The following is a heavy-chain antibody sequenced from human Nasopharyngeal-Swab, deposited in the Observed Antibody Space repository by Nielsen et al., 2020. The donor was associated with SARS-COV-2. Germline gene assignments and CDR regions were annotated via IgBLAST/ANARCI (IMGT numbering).Heavy chain of an antibody. CDR3: VRGWRSNSFDY. CDR1: GFTLSTYS. D-gene: IGHD2/OR15-2a*01. J-gene: IGHJ4*01. CDR2: IGTSSTPI. Sequence: ESLKISCAAPGFTLSTYSMDWVRQVPGKGLEWVAHIGTSSTPIYYADSVRGRFSISRDNAKNSLSLLMSTLRGEDTAVYYCVRGWRSNSFDYWGKGARVTVSA. V-gene: IGHV3-48*01.